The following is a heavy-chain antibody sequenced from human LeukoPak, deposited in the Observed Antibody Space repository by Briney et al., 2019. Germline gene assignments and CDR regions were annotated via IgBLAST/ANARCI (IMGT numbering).Heavy chain of an antibody. J-gene: IGHJ4*02. D-gene: IGHD3-9*01. Sequence: GGSLRLSCAASGFTFSSYSMNWVRQAPGKGLEWVSSISSSSSYIYYADSVKGRFTISRDNAKNSLYLQMNSLRAEDTAVYYCAREGQGLRYFDWLLLIDYWGQGTLVTVSS. CDR2: ISSSSSYI. CDR3: AREGQGLRYFDWLLLIDY. CDR1: GFTFSSYS. V-gene: IGHV3-21*01.